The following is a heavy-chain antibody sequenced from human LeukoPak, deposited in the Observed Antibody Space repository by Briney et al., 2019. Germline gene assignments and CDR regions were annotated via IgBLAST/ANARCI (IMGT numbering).Heavy chain of an antibody. CDR3: ARGPRSFDY. J-gene: IGHJ4*02. Sequence: SETLSLTCAVYGGSFSGYYWSWIRQPPGKGLEWIGEINHSGSTNYNPSLKSRVTISVDTSKNQFSLKLSSVTAADTAVYYCARGPRSFDYWGQGTLVTVSS. CDR1: GGSFSGYY. CDR2: INHSGST. V-gene: IGHV4-34*01.